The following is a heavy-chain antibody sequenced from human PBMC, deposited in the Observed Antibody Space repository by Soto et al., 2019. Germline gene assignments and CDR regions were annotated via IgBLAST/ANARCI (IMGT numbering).Heavy chain of an antibody. D-gene: IGHD1-26*01. V-gene: IGHV5-51*01. J-gene: IGHJ3*02. Sequence: GESLKISCKGSGYSFTSYWIGWVRQMPGKGLEWMGIIYPGDSDTRYSPSFQGQVTISADKSISTAYLQWSSLKASYTAMYECDRDIGSYCPYDAVDIWGQGTLVTVSS. CDR2: IYPGDSDT. CDR3: DRDIGSYCPYDAVDI. CDR1: GYSFTSYW.